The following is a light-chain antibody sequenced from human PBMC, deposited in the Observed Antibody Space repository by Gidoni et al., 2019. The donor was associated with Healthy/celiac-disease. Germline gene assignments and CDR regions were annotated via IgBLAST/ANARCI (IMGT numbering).Light chain of an antibody. J-gene: IGLJ3*02. CDR3: AAWDDSLSGRV. CDR2: RNN. CDR1: SSNIETNN. Sequence: QSVLTQPPSASGTPGQRVTISCSGSSSNIETNNVYWYQHLPGTAPKLLIYRNNQRPSGVPDRFSGSKSGASASLAISGLRSEDEADYYCAAWDDSLSGRVFGGGTKLTVL. V-gene: IGLV1-47*01.